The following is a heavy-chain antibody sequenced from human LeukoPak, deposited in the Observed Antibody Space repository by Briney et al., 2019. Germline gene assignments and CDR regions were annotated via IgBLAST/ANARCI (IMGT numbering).Heavy chain of an antibody. D-gene: IGHD3-22*01. CDR3: AKVQSDYYDTSGYFGVDY. CDR2: IRYDGSNK. V-gene: IGHV3-30*02. Sequence: HAGGSLRLSCAASGFTFSSYGMHWFRQAPGKGLEWVAFIRYDGSNKYYADSVKGRFTISRDNSKNTVYLQMSSLRAEDTAVYYCAKVQSDYYDTSGYFGVDYWGQGTLVTVSS. J-gene: IGHJ4*02. CDR1: GFTFSSYG.